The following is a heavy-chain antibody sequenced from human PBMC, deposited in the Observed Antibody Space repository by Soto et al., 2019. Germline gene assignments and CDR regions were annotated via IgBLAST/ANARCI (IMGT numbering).Heavy chain of an antibody. V-gene: IGHV3-23*01. CDR3: AKGRAPTYYYDSSGYRY. CDR1: GFTFSSYA. CDR2: ISGSGGST. J-gene: IGHJ4*02. D-gene: IGHD3-22*01. Sequence: GGSLRLSCAASGFTFSSYAMSWVRQAPGKGLEWVSAISGSGGSTYYADSVKGRFTISRDNSKNTLYLQMNSLRAEDTAVYYCAKGRAPTYYYDSSGYRYWGQGTLVTVSS.